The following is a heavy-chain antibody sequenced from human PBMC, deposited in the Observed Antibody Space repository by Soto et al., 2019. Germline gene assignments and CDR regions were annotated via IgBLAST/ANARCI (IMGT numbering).Heavy chain of an antibody. CDR3: AREIIPLTTDWYFDL. CDR2: IFDRGST. Sequence: QVQLQESGPGLVKPSQTLSLTCTVSGGSISGGVYYWSWIRQPPGKGLEWIGYIFDRGSTSYNPSLKSRVTISVDTYKNQFSLRLSSVTAADTAVYYCAREIIPLTTDWYFDLWGRGTLVTVSS. J-gene: IGHJ2*01. V-gene: IGHV4-30-4*01. CDR1: GGSISGGVYY. D-gene: IGHD4-17*01.